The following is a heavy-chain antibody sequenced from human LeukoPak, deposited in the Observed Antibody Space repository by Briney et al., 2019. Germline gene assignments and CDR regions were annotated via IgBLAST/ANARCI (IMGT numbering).Heavy chain of an antibody. D-gene: IGHD1-1*01. CDR2: INHSGST. CDR1: GGSFSGYY. CDR3: ATRGGKTGTYYFDY. Sequence: SETLSLTCAVYGGSFSGYYWSWIRQPPGKGLEWIGEINHSGSTNYNPSLKSRVTISVDTSKNQFPLKLSSVTAADTAVYYCATRGGKTGTYYFDYWGQGTLVTVSS. V-gene: IGHV4-34*01. J-gene: IGHJ4*02.